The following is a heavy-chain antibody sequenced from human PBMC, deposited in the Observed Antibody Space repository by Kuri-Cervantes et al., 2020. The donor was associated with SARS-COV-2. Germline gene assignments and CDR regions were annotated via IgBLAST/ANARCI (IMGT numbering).Heavy chain of an antibody. J-gene: IGHJ6*02. Sequence: LRLSCAISRDSVSSSTAAWNWIRQSPSRGLEWLGRTYYRSKWYNDYAVSVKSRITINPDTSKNQFSLHLNSVTPEDTAVYYCARVHPGPEFYYGMDVWGQGTTVTVSS. CDR2: TYYRSKWYN. CDR3: ARVHPGPEFYYGMDV. V-gene: IGHV6-1*01. CDR1: RDSVSSSTAA. D-gene: IGHD3-10*01.